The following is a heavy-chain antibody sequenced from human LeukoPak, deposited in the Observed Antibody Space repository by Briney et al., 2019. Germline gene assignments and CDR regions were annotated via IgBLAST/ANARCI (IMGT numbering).Heavy chain of an antibody. CDR1: GFSLSTSGVR. J-gene: IGHJ4*02. V-gene: IGHV2-5*02. CDR2: IYWDDDK. CDR3: AHSITMVRGVISYFDY. Sequence: SGPTPVKPTETLTLTCTFSGFSLSTSGVRVGWIRQPPGKALEWLALIYWDDDKRYSPSLKSRLTITKDTSKNQVVLTMTNMDPVDTATYYCAHSITMVRGVISYFDYWGQGTLVTVSS. D-gene: IGHD3-10*01.